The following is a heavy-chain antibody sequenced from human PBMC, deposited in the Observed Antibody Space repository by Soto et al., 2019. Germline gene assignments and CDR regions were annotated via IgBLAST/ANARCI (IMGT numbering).Heavy chain of an antibody. Sequence: PSETLSLTCTVSGGSISSYYWSWIRQPPGKGLEWIGYIYYSGSTNYNPSLKSRVTISVDTSKNQFSLKLSSVTAADTAVYYCAGVWGGAFDFWGQGTRVTVSS. CDR2: IYYSGST. V-gene: IGHV4-59*01. CDR3: AGVWGGAFDF. CDR1: GGSISSYY. D-gene: IGHD3-10*01. J-gene: IGHJ3*01.